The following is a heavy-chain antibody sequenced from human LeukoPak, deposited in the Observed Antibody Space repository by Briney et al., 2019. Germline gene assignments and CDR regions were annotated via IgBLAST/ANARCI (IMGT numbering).Heavy chain of an antibody. CDR1: GFTFSSYS. CDR2: ISSDGGST. V-gene: IGHV3-64*01. J-gene: IGHJ4*02. CDR3: ARGYDHDYGDYYFDY. Sequence: GGSLRLSCAASGFTFSSYSMNWVRQAPGKGLEYVSVISSDGGSTYYANSVKGRVTISRDNSKNTVYLQMGSLREEDMAVYYCARGYDHDYGDYYFDYWGQGTLVTVSS. D-gene: IGHD4-17*01.